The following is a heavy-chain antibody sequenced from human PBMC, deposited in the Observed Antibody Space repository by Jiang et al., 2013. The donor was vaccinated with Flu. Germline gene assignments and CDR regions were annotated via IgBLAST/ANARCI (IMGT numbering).Heavy chain of an antibody. D-gene: IGHD3-22*01. V-gene: IGHV1-69*04. CDR2: IIPILGIA. CDR3: ARDGGDSSGYVDY. CDR1: GGTFSSYA. Sequence: GAEVKKPGSSVKVSCKASGGTFSSYAISWVRQAPGQGLELMGSIIPILGIANYAQKFQGRVTITADKSTSTAYMELSSLRSEDTAVYYCARDGGDSSGYVDYWGQGTLVTVSS. J-gene: IGHJ4*02.